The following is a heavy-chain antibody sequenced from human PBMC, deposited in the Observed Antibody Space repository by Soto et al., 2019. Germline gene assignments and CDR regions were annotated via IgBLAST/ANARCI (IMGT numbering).Heavy chain of an antibody. CDR3: ARNRLRHYYYGMDV. Sequence: PGESLKISCQGSGYSFANYWIAWVRQMPGKGLEWVGVIYPGDSDTRYSPSFRGQVTISADKSISHVYLQWSSLKASDTAMYYCARNRLRHYYYGMDVWGQGTTVTVSS. J-gene: IGHJ6*02. V-gene: IGHV5-51*01. CDR1: GYSFANYW. D-gene: IGHD5-12*01. CDR2: IYPGDSDT.